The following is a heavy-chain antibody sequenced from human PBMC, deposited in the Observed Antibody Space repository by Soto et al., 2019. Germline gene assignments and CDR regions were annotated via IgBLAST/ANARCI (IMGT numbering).Heavy chain of an antibody. V-gene: IGHV4-59*01. D-gene: IGHD1-26*01. J-gene: IGHJ4*02. Sequence: SETLSLTCTVSGGSIISDYWSWVRQPPGKGLEWIGYISYSGSTNYNPSLKSLVTISVDTSKNQFSLKLFSVTAADTAVYYCARVLSGSSLFDYWGQGTLVTVSS. CDR3: ARVLSGSSLFDY. CDR1: GGSIISDY. CDR2: ISYSGST.